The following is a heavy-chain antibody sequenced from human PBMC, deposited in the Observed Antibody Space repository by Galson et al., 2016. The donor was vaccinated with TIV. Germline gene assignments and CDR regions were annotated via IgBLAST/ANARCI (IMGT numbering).Heavy chain of an antibody. J-gene: IGHJ4*02. Sequence: SVKVSCKASEYTFTNYVMNWVRQAPGQGLEWMGWINTNTGNPTYAQGFTGRFVFSLDTSVSTAYLQISSLKAEDTAVYYCASPPAYCSSSSCYYSFEYWGQGPLVTGSS. V-gene: IGHV7-4-1*02. CDR1: EYTFTNYV. CDR3: ASPPAYCSSSSCYYSFEY. D-gene: IGHD2-2*01. CDR2: INTNTGNP.